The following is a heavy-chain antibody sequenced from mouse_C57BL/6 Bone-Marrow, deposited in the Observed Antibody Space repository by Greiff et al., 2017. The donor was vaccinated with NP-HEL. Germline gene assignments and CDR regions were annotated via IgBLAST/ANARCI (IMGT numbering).Heavy chain of an antibody. CDR3: AREERDSFAY. CDR2: IYPGDGDT. J-gene: IGHJ3*01. CDR1: GYAFSSSW. Sequence: VKLQESGPELVKPGASVKISCKASGYAFSSSWMNWVKQRPGKGLEWIGRIYPGDGDTNYNGKFKGKATLTADKSSSTAYMQLSSLTSEDSAVYFCAREERDSFAYWGQGTLVTVSA. V-gene: IGHV1-82*01.